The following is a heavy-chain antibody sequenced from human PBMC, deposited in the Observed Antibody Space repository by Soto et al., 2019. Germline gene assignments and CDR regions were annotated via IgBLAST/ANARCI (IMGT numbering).Heavy chain of an antibody. CDR2: IYYSGST. V-gene: IGHV4-59*01. Sequence: SETLSLTCTVSGGSISSYYWSWIRQPPGKGLEWIGYIYYSGSTNYNPSLKSRVTISVDTSKNQFSLKLSSVTAADTAVYYCARFILWFGEFQFDPWGQGTLVTVSS. D-gene: IGHD3-10*01. J-gene: IGHJ5*02. CDR1: GGSISSYY. CDR3: ARFILWFGEFQFDP.